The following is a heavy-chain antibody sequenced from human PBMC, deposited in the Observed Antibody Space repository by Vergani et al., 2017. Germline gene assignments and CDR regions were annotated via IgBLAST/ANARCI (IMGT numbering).Heavy chain of an antibody. CDR2: INPNSGGT. D-gene: IGHD4-17*01. CDR3: ARGDMTTVIPNWFDP. CDR1: GYTFTGYY. Sequence: QVQLVQSGAEVKKPGASVKVSCKASGYTFTGYYMHWVRQAPGQGLEWMGWINPNSGGTNYAQKFQGRVTITADESTSTAYMELSSLRSEDTVVYYCARGDMTTVIPNWFDPWGQGTLVTVSS. J-gene: IGHJ5*02. V-gene: IGHV1-2*01.